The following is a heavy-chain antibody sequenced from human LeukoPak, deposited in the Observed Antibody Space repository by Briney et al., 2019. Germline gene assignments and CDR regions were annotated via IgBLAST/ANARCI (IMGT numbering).Heavy chain of an antibody. CDR3: ARGYIAAAGHGLFDY. Sequence: PSETLSLTCAVYGGSFSGYYWSWIRHPPGKGLEWIGEINHSGSTNYNPSLKSRVTISVDTSKNQFSLKLSSVTAADAAVYYCARGYIAAAGHGLFDYWGQGTLVTVSS. D-gene: IGHD6-13*01. J-gene: IGHJ4*02. CDR1: GGSFSGYY. V-gene: IGHV4-34*01. CDR2: INHSGST.